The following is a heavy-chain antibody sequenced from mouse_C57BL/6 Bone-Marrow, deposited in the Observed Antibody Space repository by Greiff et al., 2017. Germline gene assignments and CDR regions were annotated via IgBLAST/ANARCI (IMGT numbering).Heavy chain of an antibody. CDR3: ARGTTVAYWYYDV. D-gene: IGHD1-1*01. J-gene: IGHJ1*03. Sequence: QVQLQQSGAELARPGASVKLSCTASGYTFTSYGISWVKQRTGQGLEWIGEIYPRSGNTYYTEKFKGKATLTADKSSSPAYMELRSLTSEDSAVYVCARGTTVAYWYYDVGGTGTTVTVAS. CDR1: GYTFTSYG. CDR2: IYPRSGNT. V-gene: IGHV1-81*01.